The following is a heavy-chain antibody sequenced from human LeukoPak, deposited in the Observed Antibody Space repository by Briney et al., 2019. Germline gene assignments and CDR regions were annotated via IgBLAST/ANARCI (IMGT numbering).Heavy chain of an antibody. CDR3: AKSGGYGLIDY. D-gene: IGHD1-26*01. CDR1: GASISGSGYY. Sequence: SETLSLTCTVSGASISGSGYYWGWIRQPPGKGLEWIGSIYSSGSTYYNAFLQSRVTISIETSKNQISLRLNSVTAADMAMYYCAKSGGYGLIDYWGQGTLVTVSS. CDR2: IYSSGST. J-gene: IGHJ4*02. V-gene: IGHV4-39*01.